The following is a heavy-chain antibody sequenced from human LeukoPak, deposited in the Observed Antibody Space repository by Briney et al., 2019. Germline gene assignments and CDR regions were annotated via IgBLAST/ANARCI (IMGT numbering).Heavy chain of an antibody. Sequence: GGSLSLSCAASGFTFSSYAMSWVRQAPGKGLEWVSAISGSGGSTYYADSVKGRFTISRDNSKNTLYLQMNSLRAENTAVYYCAKEPCGLRCFFDYWGQGTLVTVSS. CDR3: AKEPCGLRCFFDY. J-gene: IGHJ4*02. CDR1: GFTFSSYA. CDR2: ISGSGGST. D-gene: IGHD4-17*01. V-gene: IGHV3-23*01.